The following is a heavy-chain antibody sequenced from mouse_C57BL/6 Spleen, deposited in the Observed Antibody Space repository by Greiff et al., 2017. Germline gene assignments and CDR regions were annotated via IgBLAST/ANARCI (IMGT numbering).Heavy chain of an antibody. V-gene: IGHV1-50*01. CDR1: GYTFTSYW. CDR2: IDPSDSYT. J-gene: IGHJ2*01. Sequence: QVQLQQPGAELVKPGASVKLSCKASGYTFTSYWMQWVKQRPGQGLEWIGEIDPSDSYTNYNQKFKGKATLPVDTASSTAYMQLSRLSSEDSAVYYCTREGDPYWGQGTTLTVSS. CDR3: TREGDPY.